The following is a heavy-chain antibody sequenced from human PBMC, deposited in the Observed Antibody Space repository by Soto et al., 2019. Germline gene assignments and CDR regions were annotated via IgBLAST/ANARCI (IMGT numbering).Heavy chain of an antibody. Sequence: QVQLQESGPGLVKPSQTLSLTCTVSGGSISSGCYYWSWIRQHPGKGLEWIGYIYYSGSTYYNPSLKSRVTISVDTSKNQFSLKLSSVTAADTAVYYCAREDSSGTHIDYWGQGTLVTVSS. CDR1: GGSISSGCYY. CDR2: IYYSGST. V-gene: IGHV4-31*03. CDR3: AREDSSGTHIDY. J-gene: IGHJ4*02. D-gene: IGHD3-22*01.